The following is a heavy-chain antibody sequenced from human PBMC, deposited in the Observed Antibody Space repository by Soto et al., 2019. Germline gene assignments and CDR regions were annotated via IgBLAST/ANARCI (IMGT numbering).Heavy chain of an antibody. J-gene: IGHJ6*02. D-gene: IGHD1-1*01. CDR2: ISGSGGST. CDR3: AKGETGTTTPTSYYYYGMDV. V-gene: IGHV3-23*01. CDR1: GFTFSSYA. Sequence: EVQLLESGGGLVQPGGSLRLSCAASGFTFSSYAMSWVRQAPGKGLEWVSAISGSGGSTYYADSVKGRFTISRDNSKNTLYLQMNSLRAEDTAVYYCAKGETGTTTPTSYYYYGMDVWGQGTTVTVSS.